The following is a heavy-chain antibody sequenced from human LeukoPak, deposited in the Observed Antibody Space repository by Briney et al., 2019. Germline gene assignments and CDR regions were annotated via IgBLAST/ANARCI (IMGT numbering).Heavy chain of an antibody. CDR3: ARSGAARYLDS. Sequence: PGGSLRLSCADSGSTFSNFWMTWVRQAPGKGLEWVANIKEDGSEKYYVDPVKGRFTTSRDNAKNSLYLQMNSLRADDTAVYYCARSGAARYLDSWGQGTLVTVSS. CDR2: IKEDGSEK. D-gene: IGHD6-6*01. V-gene: IGHV3-7*01. CDR1: GSTFSNFW. J-gene: IGHJ4*02.